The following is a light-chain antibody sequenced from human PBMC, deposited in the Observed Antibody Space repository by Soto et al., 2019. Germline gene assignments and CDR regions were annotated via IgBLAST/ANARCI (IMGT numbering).Light chain of an antibody. CDR3: LQYNDWPRT. Sequence: EVVMTQSPAILSVSPGERATLSCRASQSVGINVAWYQQIPGKAPKLLIYGASTMDTGSPDRFSASGSATEFTLTISRLLSEDFAVYYCLQYNDWPRTFGQGTKVDIK. J-gene: IGKJ1*01. CDR1: QSVGIN. V-gene: IGKV3-15*01. CDR2: GAS.